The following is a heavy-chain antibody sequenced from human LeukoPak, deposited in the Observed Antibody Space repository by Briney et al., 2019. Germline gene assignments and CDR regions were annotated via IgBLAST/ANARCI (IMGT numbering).Heavy chain of an antibody. V-gene: IGHV3-48*03. D-gene: IGHD3-22*01. J-gene: IGHJ4*02. CDR3: ARGGDSSGYYFDY. CDR1: GFTFSSYE. Sequence: GGTLRLSCAASGFTFSSYEMNWVRQAPGKGLEWVSYISSSGSTIYYADSVKGRFTISRDNAKNSLYLQMNSLRAEDTAVYYCARGGDSSGYYFDYWGQGTLVTVSP. CDR2: ISSSGSTI.